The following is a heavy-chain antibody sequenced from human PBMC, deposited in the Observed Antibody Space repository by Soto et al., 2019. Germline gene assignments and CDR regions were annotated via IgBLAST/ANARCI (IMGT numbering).Heavy chain of an antibody. J-gene: IGHJ4*02. CDR3: TIVRVADSALDH. Sequence: AGGSLRLSCVVSGFLFSNTGMHLVRQSPGKGLEWVAFMSYDGSDTFYADSVKGRFTISRDNSTKTLFLHMRNLRAEDTAMYYCTIVRVADSALDHWGQGPLVTVSS. D-gene: IGHD3-10*02. CDR1: GFLFSNTG. V-gene: IGHV3-30*02. CDR2: MSYDGSDT.